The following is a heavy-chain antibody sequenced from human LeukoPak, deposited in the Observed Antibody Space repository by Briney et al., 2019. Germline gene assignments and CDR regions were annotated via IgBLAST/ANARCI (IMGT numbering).Heavy chain of an antibody. Sequence: ASVKVSCKVSGYTFTDYYMHWVQQAPGKGLEWMGLVDPEDGETIYAEKFQGRVTITADTSTDTAYMELSSLRSEDTAVYYCAASSYYDYVWGSYREYYFDYWGQGTLVTVSS. CDR3: AASSYYDYVWGSYREYYFDY. D-gene: IGHD3-16*02. V-gene: IGHV1-69-2*01. CDR2: VDPEDGET. J-gene: IGHJ4*02. CDR1: GYTFTDYY.